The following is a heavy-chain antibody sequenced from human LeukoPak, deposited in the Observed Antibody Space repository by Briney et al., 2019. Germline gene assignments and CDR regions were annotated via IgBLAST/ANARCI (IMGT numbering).Heavy chain of an antibody. V-gene: IGHV4-59*01. CDR2: IHYRGST. J-gene: IGHJ4*02. D-gene: IGHD3-22*01. CDR1: GGSISGYY. CDR3: VRINYYENDGSFTGDH. Sequence: PSETLSLTCSVSGGSISGYYWSWIRQPPGGGLEWIGFIHYRGSTNYNPSLKSRVTMSLETSRNQFSLMLSSATAADTAVYYCVRINYYENDGSFTGDHWGQGTLVTVSS.